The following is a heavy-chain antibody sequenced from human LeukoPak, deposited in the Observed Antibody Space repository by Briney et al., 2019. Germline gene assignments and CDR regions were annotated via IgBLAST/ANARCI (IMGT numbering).Heavy chain of an antibody. V-gene: IGHV6-1*01. J-gene: IGHJ4*02. CDR3: ARGEVTYSIAARLDY. Sequence: SQTLSLTRAISGDSVSSKSAAWTWIRQSPSRGLEWLGRTYYRSKWYNDYAVSVKSRITINPDTSKNQFSLQLNSVTPEDTAVYYCARGEVTYSIAARLDYWGQGTLVTVPS. CDR1: GDSVSSKSAA. CDR2: TYYRSKWYN. D-gene: IGHD6-6*01.